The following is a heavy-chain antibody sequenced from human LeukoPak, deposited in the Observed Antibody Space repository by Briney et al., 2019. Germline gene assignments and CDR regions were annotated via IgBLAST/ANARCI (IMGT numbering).Heavy chain of an antibody. J-gene: IGHJ4*02. D-gene: IGHD2-15*01. CDR3: ARSEGYCSGGSCYGPGVKEIDY. V-gene: IGHV4-59*08. Sequence: SETLSLTCTVSGGSISSYYWSWIRQPPGKGLEWIGYIYYSGSTNYNPSLKSRVTISVDTSKNQFSLKLSSVTAADTAVYYCARSEGYCSGGSCYGPGVKEIDYWGQGTLVTVSS. CDR2: IYYSGST. CDR1: GGSISSYY.